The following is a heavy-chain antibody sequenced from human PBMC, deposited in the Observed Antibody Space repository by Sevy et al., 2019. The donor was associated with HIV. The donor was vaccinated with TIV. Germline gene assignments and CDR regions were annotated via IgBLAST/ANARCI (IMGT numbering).Heavy chain of an antibody. J-gene: IGHJ5*02. Sequence: GGSLRLSCAASGFTFSSYSMNWVRQAPGKGLEWVSSISSSSSYIYYADSVKGRFTISRDNAKNSLYLQMNSLRAEDTAVYYCARDRLREYSSLKRNWFDPWGQGTLVTVSS. V-gene: IGHV3-21*01. CDR2: ISSSSSYI. CDR3: ARDRLREYSSLKRNWFDP. CDR1: GFTFSSYS. D-gene: IGHD6-6*01.